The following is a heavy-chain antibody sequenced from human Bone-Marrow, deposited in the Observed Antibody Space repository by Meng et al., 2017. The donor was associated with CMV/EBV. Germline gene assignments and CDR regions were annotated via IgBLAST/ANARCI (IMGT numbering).Heavy chain of an antibody. CDR2: IRYDGSNK. D-gene: IGHD4-11*01. CDR1: GFSFSSCG. Sequence: GGPLRFSCAASGFSFSSCGMHWVRQAPGKGLEWVAFIRYDGSNKYYADSVRGRFTISRDNSENTLYLQMNSLSTEDTAVYYCAKGGATVLDYWGQGTLITVSS. V-gene: IGHV3-30*02. J-gene: IGHJ4*02. CDR3: AKGGATVLDY.